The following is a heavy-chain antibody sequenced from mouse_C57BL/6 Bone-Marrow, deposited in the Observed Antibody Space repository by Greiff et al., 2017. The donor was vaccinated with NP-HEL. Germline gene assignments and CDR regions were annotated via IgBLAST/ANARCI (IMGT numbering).Heavy chain of an antibody. CDR1: GYTFTSYW. V-gene: IGHV1-74*01. J-gene: IGHJ4*01. Sequence: QVQLQQPGAELVKPGASVKVSCKASGYTFTSYWMHWVKQRPGQGLEWIGRIHPSDSDTNYNQKFKGKATLTVDKSSSTAYMQLSSLTAEDSAVYYCAPDGRRNAMDYWGQGTSVTVSS. CDR3: APDGRRNAMDY. D-gene: IGHD2-3*01. CDR2: IHPSDSDT.